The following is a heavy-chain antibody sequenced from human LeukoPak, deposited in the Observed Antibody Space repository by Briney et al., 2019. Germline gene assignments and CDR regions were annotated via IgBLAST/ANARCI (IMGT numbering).Heavy chain of an antibody. CDR2: ISYDGSNK. D-gene: IGHD3-3*01. CDR1: GFTFSSYA. Sequence: GRPLRLSCGTSGFTFSSYAMHWVRPAPGKGLEWVAVISYDGSNKYYADSVKGRFTISRDNSKNTLYLQINSLRAEDTAVYYCARPTTAGVGNYDFWSGYYGWGYDAFDIWGQGTMVTVSS. V-gene: IGHV3-30-3*01. J-gene: IGHJ3*02. CDR3: ARPTTAGVGNYDFWSGYYGWGYDAFDI.